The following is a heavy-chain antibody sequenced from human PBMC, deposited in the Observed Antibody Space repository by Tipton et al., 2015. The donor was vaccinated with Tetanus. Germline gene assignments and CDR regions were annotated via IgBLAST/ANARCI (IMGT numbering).Heavy chain of an antibody. V-gene: IGHV3-23*01. Sequence: SLRLSCAASGFTFSSYAMSWVRQAPGKGLEWVSAISGSGGSAYHADSVKGRFTISRDNSKNTPYLQMNSLRAEDTAVYYCAKVSGGYDLYYYYGMDVWGQGTTVTVSS. CDR2: ISGSGGSA. CDR1: GFTFSSYA. J-gene: IGHJ6*02. CDR3: AKVSGGYDLYYYYGMDV. D-gene: IGHD5-12*01.